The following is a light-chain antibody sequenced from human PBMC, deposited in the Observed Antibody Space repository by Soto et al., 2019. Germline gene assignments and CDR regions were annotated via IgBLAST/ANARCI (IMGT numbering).Light chain of an antibody. J-gene: IGKJ3*01. Sequence: EIVLTQSPGTLSLSPGERATLSCRASQTISNNYFAWYQLKPGQPPRLLIYGAYTRATGIPDRFSGSGSGTDFTLSISGLEPEDFAVFSCQHYGSAPPLSFGPGTKVDI. CDR3: QHYGSAPPLS. CDR2: GAY. V-gene: IGKV3-20*01. CDR1: QTISNNY.